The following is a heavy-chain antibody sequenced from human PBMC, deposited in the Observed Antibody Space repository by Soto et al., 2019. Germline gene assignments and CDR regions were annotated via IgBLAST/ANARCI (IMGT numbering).Heavy chain of an antibody. CDR3: ATESGSTYGYFDH. CDR2: ISNSGST. Sequence: SETLSLTCTVSGGSVTSDEDYWTWIRHSPGKGLEWIGYISNSGSTGYNPSLKTRLSMSVDRSKNQFTLRLTSVTATDTAVYFCATESGSTYGYFDHWGQGTQVTVSS. J-gene: IGHJ4*02. D-gene: IGHD5-18*01. V-gene: IGHV4-30-4*01. CDR1: GGSVTSDEDY.